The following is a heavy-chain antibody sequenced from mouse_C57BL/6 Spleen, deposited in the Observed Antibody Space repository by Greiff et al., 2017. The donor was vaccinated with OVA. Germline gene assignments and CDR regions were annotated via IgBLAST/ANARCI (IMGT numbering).Heavy chain of an antibody. D-gene: IGHD1-1*01. Sequence: EVQLEESGPELVKPGASVKIPCIASGYTFTDYNMDWVQQSHGKSLEWIGDINPNTGGTIYNQKFKGNATLTVDKSSSTADMELRSLTSEDTAVYYCARGGNTGEGYFDVWGTGTTVTVSS. V-gene: IGHV1-18*01. CDR1: GYTFTDYN. J-gene: IGHJ1*03. CDR3: ARGGNTGEGYFDV. CDR2: INPNTGGT.